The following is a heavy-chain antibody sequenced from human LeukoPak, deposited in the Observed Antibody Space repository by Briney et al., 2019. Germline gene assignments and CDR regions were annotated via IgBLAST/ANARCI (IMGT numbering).Heavy chain of an antibody. Sequence: GGSLRLSRAASGFTFDDYGMGSVRQAPGEGLEWVSGINWSGGSTGYADSVKGRFTTSTDNAKKSLDLQMNSLRAEDTALYYCARGHIDYAFDCWGQGTLVTVSS. CDR2: INWSGGST. CDR3: ARGHIDYAFDC. CDR1: GFTFDDYG. V-gene: IGHV3-20*04. D-gene: IGHD4-17*01. J-gene: IGHJ4*02.